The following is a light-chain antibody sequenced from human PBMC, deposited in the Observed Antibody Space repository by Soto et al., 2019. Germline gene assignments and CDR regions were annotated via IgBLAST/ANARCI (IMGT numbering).Light chain of an antibody. Sequence: DIQMTQSPSTLSASVGDRVTITCRASQSISSWLAWYQQKPGKAPKLLIYKASSLESGVPSRFSGSGSGTEFTLTISSLQPGDFATYYCQQYNSYSPKTFGQGTKVDIK. CDR2: KAS. CDR1: QSISSW. J-gene: IGKJ1*01. CDR3: QQYNSYSPKT. V-gene: IGKV1-5*03.